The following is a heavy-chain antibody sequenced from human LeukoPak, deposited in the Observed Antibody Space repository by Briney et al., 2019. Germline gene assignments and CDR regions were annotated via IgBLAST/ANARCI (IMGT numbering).Heavy chain of an antibody. CDR2: IWYDGSNK. CDR1: GFTFSSYG. V-gene: IGHV3-33*06. CDR3: AKVDNIVGATAVVGNLDY. Sequence: GGSLRLSCAASGFTFSSYGMHWVRQAPGKGLEWVAVIWYDGSNKYYADSVKGRFTISRDNSKNTLYLQMNSLRAEDTAVYYCAKVDNIVGATAVVGNLDYWGQGTLVTVSS. J-gene: IGHJ4*02. D-gene: IGHD1-26*01.